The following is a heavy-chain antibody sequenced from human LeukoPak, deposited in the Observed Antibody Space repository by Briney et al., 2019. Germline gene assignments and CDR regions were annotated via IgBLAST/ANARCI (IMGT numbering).Heavy chain of an antibody. Sequence: GGSLRLSCAASGFTFSTYTMYWVRHPTGKRLEWASIIGSSGGGIHYANSVKGRFTISRDNSKNALYLQMNSLRVEDTAVYYCAIDPNWGTHSWGQGVLVTVSS. CDR2: IGSSGGGI. J-gene: IGHJ4*02. D-gene: IGHD7-27*01. CDR1: GFTFSTYT. CDR3: AIDPNWGTHS. V-gene: IGHV3-23*01.